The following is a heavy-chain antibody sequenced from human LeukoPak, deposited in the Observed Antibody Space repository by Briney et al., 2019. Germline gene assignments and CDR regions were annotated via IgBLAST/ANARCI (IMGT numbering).Heavy chain of an antibody. V-gene: IGHV1-58*01. D-gene: IGHD1-14*01. CDR1: GFTFTSSA. CDR3: AAPRTPDAFDI. J-gene: IGHJ3*02. Sequence: GASVTVSCTASGFTFTSSAVQWVRQARGQRLEWIGWIVVGSGNTNYAQKFQERVTITRDMSTSTAYMELSSLRSEDTAVYYCAAPRTPDAFDIWGQGTMVTVSS. CDR2: IVVGSGNT.